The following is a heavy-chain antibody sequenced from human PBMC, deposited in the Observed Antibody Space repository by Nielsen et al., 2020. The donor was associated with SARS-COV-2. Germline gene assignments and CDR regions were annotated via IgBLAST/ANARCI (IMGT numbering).Heavy chain of an antibody. J-gene: IGHJ5*02. V-gene: IGHV3-23*01. CDR2: ISGSGGST. Sequence: GESLNLSCASSGFPFSSYAMSWVRQAPGKGLEWVSAISGSGGSTYYADSVKGRFTISRDNSKNTLYLQMNSLRAEDTAVYYCAKSDGYSSGWYGGFDPWGQGTLVTVSS. CDR1: GFPFSSYA. D-gene: IGHD6-19*01. CDR3: AKSDGYSSGWYGGFDP.